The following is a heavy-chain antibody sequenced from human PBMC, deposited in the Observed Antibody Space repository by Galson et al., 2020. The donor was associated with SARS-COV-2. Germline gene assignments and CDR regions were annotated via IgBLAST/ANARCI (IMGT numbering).Heavy chain of an antibody. Sequence: GGSLRLSCAASGFTFSSYSMNWVRQAPGKGLEWVSSISSSSSYIYYADSVKGRFTISRDNAKNSLYLQMNSLRAEDTAVYYCARGGYSSGWYAAWVDYWGQGTLVTVSS. V-gene: IGHV3-21*01. D-gene: IGHD6-19*01. CDR3: ARGGYSSGWYAAWVDY. CDR1: GFTFSSYS. CDR2: ISSSSSYI. J-gene: IGHJ4*02.